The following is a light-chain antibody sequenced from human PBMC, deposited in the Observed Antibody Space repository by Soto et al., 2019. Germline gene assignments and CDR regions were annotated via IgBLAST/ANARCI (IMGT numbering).Light chain of an antibody. Sequence: DIVMTQSPDSLAVSLGERATINCKSSQSVLYSSNNKNYLAWYQQKPGQPPKLLIYWASTRESGVPDRFSGSESGTDFTLTIIRLQAEDVAVYYFQQYYSIPPTFGQGTKVEIK. CDR1: QSVLYSSNNKNY. J-gene: IGKJ1*01. CDR2: WAS. CDR3: QQYYSIPPT. V-gene: IGKV4-1*01.